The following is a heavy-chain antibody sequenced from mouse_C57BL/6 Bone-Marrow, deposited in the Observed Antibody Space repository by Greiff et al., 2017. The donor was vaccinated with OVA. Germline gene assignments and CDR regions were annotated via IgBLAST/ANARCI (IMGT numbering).Heavy chain of an antibody. J-gene: IGHJ2*01. Sequence: QVQLQQSGAELVKPGASVKISCKASGYAFSSYWMNWVKQRPGKGLEWIGQIYPGDGDTNYNGKFKGKATLTVDTSSSTAYMELHSLTSEDSAVYFCARGYYYGSSYPIDYWGQGTTLTVSS. CDR1: GYAFSSYW. D-gene: IGHD1-1*01. CDR2: IYPGDGDT. V-gene: IGHV1-80*01. CDR3: ARGYYYGSSYPIDY.